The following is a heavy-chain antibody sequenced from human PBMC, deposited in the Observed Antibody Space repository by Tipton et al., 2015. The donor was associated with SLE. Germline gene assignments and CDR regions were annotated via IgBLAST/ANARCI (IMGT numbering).Heavy chain of an antibody. J-gene: IGHJ3*01. Sequence: TLSLTCIVSGVSIGSSYYYWAWIRQPPGKGLEWIGTVYYSGSTYYNPSLKSRVTISVGTSTNQLSLRLTSVTAADTAVYYCGRHKTATRAFDFWGQGTLVTVSS. CDR3: GRHKTATRAFDF. D-gene: IGHD1-1*01. V-gene: IGHV4-39*01. CDR2: VYYSGST. CDR1: GVSIGSSYYY.